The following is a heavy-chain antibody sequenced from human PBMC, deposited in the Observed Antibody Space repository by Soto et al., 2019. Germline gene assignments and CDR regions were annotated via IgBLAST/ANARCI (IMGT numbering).Heavy chain of an antibody. V-gene: IGHV4-39*07. Sequence: PSETLSLTCTLSGGSISSSSYYWGWIRQPPGKGLEWIGSIYYSGSTYYNPSLKSRVTISVDTSKNQFSLKLSSVTAADTAVYYCARGSSLLDYWGQGTLVTVSS. CDR3: ARGSSLLDY. CDR1: GGSISSSSYY. CDR2: IYYSGST. D-gene: IGHD6-19*01. J-gene: IGHJ4*02.